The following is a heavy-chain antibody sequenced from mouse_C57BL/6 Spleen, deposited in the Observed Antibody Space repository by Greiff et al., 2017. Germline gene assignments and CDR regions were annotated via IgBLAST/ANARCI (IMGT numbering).Heavy chain of an antibody. Sequence: EVQLQQSGPELVKPGASVKIPCKASGYTFTDYNMDWVKQSHGKSLEWSGDINPNNGGTISNQQFKGKATLTVDKSSSTAYMELRSLTSENTAVYYCAVTTVVAFDYWGQGTPLTVSA. CDR3: AVTTVVAFDY. D-gene: IGHD1-1*01. J-gene: IGHJ2*01. CDR1: GYTFTDYN. V-gene: IGHV1-18*01. CDR2: INPNNGGT.